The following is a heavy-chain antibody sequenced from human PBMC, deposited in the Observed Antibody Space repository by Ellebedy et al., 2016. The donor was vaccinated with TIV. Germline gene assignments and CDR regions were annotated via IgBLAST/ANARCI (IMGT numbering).Heavy chain of an antibody. CDR3: ARQAGSNYFLIED. CDR2: ISIDGTT. CDR1: GFSVTRNY. D-gene: IGHD4-11*01. Sequence: PGGSLRLSCAASGFSVTRNYMSWVRQAPGGGLEWVSVISIDGTTYYGDSVKGRFTSSRDTSKNTVHLQMNSLRVEDTAVYYCARQAGSNYFLIEDWGQGTLVTVSS. V-gene: IGHV3-66*04. J-gene: IGHJ4*02.